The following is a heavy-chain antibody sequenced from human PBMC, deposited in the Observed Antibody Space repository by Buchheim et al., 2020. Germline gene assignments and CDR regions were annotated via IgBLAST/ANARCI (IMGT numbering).Heavy chain of an antibody. CDR3: AREPSNCSGGSCYALQS. D-gene: IGHD2-15*01. CDR1: GFTFSSYG. Sequence: QVQLVESGGGVVQPGRSLRLSCAASGFTFSSYGMHWVRQAPGKGLEWVAAIWYDGSNKYYADSVKGRFTISRDNSKNTLYLQMNSLRAEDTAVYYCAREPSNCSGGSCYALQSWGQGT. CDR2: IWYDGSNK. J-gene: IGHJ3*01. V-gene: IGHV3-33*01.